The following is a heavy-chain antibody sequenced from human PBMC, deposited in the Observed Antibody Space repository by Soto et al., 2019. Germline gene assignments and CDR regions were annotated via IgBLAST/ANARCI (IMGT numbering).Heavy chain of an antibody. CDR1: GYTFTSYC. Sequence: QVQLVQSGAEVKKPGASVKVSCKASGYTFTSYCISWVRQAPGQRLEWMGWISAYNGNTNYAQKLQGRVTMTTGTSTSTAYMELRSLPSDDTAVYYCARDPAVGLVDYWGQGTLVTVSS. CDR3: ARDPAVGLVDY. D-gene: IGHD6-19*01. CDR2: ISAYNGNT. J-gene: IGHJ4*02. V-gene: IGHV1-18*01.